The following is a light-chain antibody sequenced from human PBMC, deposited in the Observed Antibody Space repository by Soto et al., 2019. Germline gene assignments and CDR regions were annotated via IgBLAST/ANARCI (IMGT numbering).Light chain of an antibody. J-gene: IGLJ1*01. CDR1: NSNIGAGSD. CDR2: NNN. CDR3: QSYDSLSSDV. V-gene: IGLV1-40*01. Sequence: QSVLTQPPSVSGAPGQRVTISCTGSNSNIGAGSDVHWYQQLPGTAPKLLMSNNNNRPSGVPDRFSGSKSGASASLAITGLQAEDEADYYCQSYDSLSSDVFGTGTKLTVL.